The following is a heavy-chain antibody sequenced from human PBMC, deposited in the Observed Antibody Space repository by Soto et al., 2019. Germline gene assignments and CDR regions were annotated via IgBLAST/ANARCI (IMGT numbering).Heavy chain of an antibody. J-gene: IGHJ4*02. CDR1: GFTFSSYA. CDR2: ISYDGSNK. Sequence: GGALRLSCAASGFTFSSYAMHWFRQAPGKGLEWGAVISYDGSNKYYADSVKGRFTISRDNSKNTLYLQMNSLRAEDTAVYYCARDIRGTYPWYYYDSSGSTFDYWGQGTLVTVSS. V-gene: IGHV3-30-3*01. D-gene: IGHD3-22*01. CDR3: ARDIRGTYPWYYYDSSGSTFDY.